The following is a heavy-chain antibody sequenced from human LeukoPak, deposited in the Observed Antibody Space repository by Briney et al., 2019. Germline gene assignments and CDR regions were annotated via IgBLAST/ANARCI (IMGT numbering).Heavy chain of an antibody. Sequence: VASVTVSCKASGYTFTSYGISWVRQAPGQGLEWMGWISAYNGNTNYAQKRQGRVTMTTERSKRRAYRGGRGLRSDDTAVYYCARDVGDDYGGRFLDYWGQGTLVTVSS. J-gene: IGHJ4*02. D-gene: IGHD4-23*01. CDR2: ISAYNGNT. CDR1: GYTFTSYG. CDR3: ARDVGDDYGGRFLDY. V-gene: IGHV1-18*01.